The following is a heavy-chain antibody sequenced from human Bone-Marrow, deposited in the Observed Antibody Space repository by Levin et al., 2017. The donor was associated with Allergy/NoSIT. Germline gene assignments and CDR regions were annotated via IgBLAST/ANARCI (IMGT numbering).Heavy chain of an antibody. CDR2: IYYTGST. CDR3: ARDSPERYSNSWSVRVDRCFHP. D-gene: IGHD6-13*01. V-gene: IGHV4-39*07. CDR1: GGSISTSNYY. J-gene: IGHJ5*02. Sequence: SSETLSLTCTVSGGSISTSNYYWGWLRQSPGKGLEWIGSIYYTGSTYYKSSLKSRVTISVDTSKNQFSLKLNSMTAADSAIYYCARDSPERYSNSWSVRVDRCFHPWGQGTLVTVSS.